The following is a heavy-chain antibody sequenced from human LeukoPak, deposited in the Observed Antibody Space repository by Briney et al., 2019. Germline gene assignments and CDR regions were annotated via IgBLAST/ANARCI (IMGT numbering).Heavy chain of an antibody. CDR1: GFTISHNY. CDR3: APPDIRLGYNYGYGADAFDI. J-gene: IGHJ3*02. Sequence: GGSLRLSCVVSGFTISHNYMTWVRQAPGKGLEWVCVVSRGGDTYYADSVNDRFIISRADYGNTVYLQMNSLRAEDTAVYYCAPPDIRLGYNYGYGADAFDIWGQGTMVTVSS. CDR2: VSRGGDT. D-gene: IGHD5-18*01. V-gene: IGHV3-66*01.